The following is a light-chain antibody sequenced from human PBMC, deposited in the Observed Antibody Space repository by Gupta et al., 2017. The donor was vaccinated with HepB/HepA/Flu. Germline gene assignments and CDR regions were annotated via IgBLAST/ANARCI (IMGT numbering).Light chain of an antibody. CDR2: EVS. J-gene: IGLJ3*02. CDR3: SSYAGSNNLGV. CDR1: DSDVGGYNY. Sequence: QSALTQPPSAAGSPGQSVTIHCTGTDSDVGGYNYLSWYQQFPGKAPKLIIYEVSKRPSGVPDRFSGSKSVNTASLTVSGLQAEDEADYYCSSYAGSNNLGVFGGGTKLTVL. V-gene: IGLV2-8*01.